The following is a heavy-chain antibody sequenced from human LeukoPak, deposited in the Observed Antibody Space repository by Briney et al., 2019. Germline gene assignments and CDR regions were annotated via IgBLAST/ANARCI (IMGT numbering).Heavy chain of an antibody. CDR1: GGSISSYY. V-gene: IGHV4-59*08. CDR3: ASYTYYYDSSGYSSNGAFDI. J-gene: IGHJ3*02. CDR2: IYYSGST. Sequence: SETLSLTCTVSGGSISSYYWSWIRQPPGKGLEWIGYIYYSGSTNYNPSLKSRVTISVDTSKNQFSLKLSSVTAADTAVYYCASYTYYYDSSGYSSNGAFDIWGQGTMVTVSS. D-gene: IGHD3-22*01.